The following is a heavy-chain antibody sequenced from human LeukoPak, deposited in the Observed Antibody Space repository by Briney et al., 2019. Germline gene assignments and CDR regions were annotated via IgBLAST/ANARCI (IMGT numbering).Heavy chain of an antibody. J-gene: IGHJ4*02. CDR3: ARGPHWDPHFDY. D-gene: IGHD7-27*01. Sequence: GASVNVSCKASGYTFSGYYMHWVRQAPGQGLEWMGWINPNSGGTNYAQKFQGRVTMTRDTSISTAYMELSRLRSDDTAVYYCARGPHWDPHFDYWGQGTLVTVSS. V-gene: IGHV1-2*02. CDR2: INPNSGGT. CDR1: GYTFSGYY.